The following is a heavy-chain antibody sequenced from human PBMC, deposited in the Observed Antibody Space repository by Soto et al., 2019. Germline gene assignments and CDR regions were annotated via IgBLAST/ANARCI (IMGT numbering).Heavy chain of an antibody. J-gene: IGHJ4*03. CDR3: ARHRSIGFVGYYYDGQVD. V-gene: IGHV3-30-3*01. CDR2: ISYDGSNK. Sequence: GSLRLSCAASGFTFRNYAMHWVRQAPGEGLEWVAVISYDGSNKYYGDSMKGRFTISRDNFRNVLYLQMDSLRTEDTAMYFCARHRSIGFVGYYYDGQVDWGQGT. CDR1: GFTFRNYA. D-gene: IGHD3-3*01.